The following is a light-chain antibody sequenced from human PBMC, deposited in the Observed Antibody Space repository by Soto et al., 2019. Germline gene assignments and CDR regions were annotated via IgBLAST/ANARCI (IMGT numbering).Light chain of an antibody. Sequence: EIVLTQSPGTLSLSPGERATLSCRASQSISSSYLAWYQQKSGQAPRLLIYGASSRATGIPDRFSGSGSGTDCTLTINRLEPEDFAVYYCQPYGSSPYTFGQGTKVDIK. CDR3: QPYGSSPYT. J-gene: IGKJ2*01. CDR2: GAS. CDR1: QSISSSY. V-gene: IGKV3-20*01.